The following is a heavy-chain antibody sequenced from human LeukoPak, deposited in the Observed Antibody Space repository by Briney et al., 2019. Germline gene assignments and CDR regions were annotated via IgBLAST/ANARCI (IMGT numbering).Heavy chain of an antibody. CDR1: GGSISSYY. CDR2: IYTSGST. V-gene: IGHV4-4*07. D-gene: IGHD3-9*01. J-gene: IGHJ3*02. CDR3: ARTETYYDILTAGRDAFDI. Sequence: SETLSLTCTVSGGSISSYYWSWIRQPAGKGLEWIGRIYTSGSTNYNPSLKSRVTMSVDTSKNQFSLKLSSVTAADTAVYYCARTETYYDILTAGRDAFDIWGQGTMVTVSS.